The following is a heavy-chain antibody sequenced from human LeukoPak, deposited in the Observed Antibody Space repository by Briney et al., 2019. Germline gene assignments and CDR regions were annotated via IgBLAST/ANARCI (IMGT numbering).Heavy chain of an antibody. Sequence: SETLSLTCAVYGGSFSGYYWSWIRQPPGKGLEWIGEINHSGSTNYNPSLKSRVTISVDTSKNQFSLKLSSVTAADTAVYYCARAAVAGTIGFDPWGQGILVTVSS. CDR2: INHSGST. CDR1: GGSFSGYY. D-gene: IGHD6-19*01. J-gene: IGHJ5*02. CDR3: ARAAVAGTIGFDP. V-gene: IGHV4-34*01.